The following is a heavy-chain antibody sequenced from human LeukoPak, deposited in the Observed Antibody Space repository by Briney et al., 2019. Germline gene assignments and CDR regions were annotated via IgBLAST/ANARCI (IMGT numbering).Heavy chain of an antibody. CDR2: ISGSGGST. CDR3: AKDLGYSSSWYTEYYFDY. CDR1: GFTFSSYA. Sequence: GGSLRLSCAASGFTFSSYAMSWVRQAPGKGLEWASAISGSGGSTYYADSVKGRLTISRDNSKNTLYLQMNSLRAEDTAVYYCAKDLGYSSSWYTEYYFDYWGQGTLVTVSS. D-gene: IGHD6-13*01. V-gene: IGHV3-23*01. J-gene: IGHJ4*02.